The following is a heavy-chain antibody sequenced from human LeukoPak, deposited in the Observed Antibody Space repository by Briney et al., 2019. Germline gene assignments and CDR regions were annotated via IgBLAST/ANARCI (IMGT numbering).Heavy chain of an antibody. CDR1: GYTFTGYY. J-gene: IGHJ4*02. Sequence: ASVKVSCKASGYTFTGYYMHWVRQAPGQGLEWMGWINPNSGGTNYAQKFQGGVTITRDTYIITAYMAVSRLRSDDTAVYYCARDRGFLEWLRALYWGQGTLVTVSS. CDR2: INPNSGGT. CDR3: ARDRGFLEWLRALY. D-gene: IGHD3-3*01. V-gene: IGHV1-2*02.